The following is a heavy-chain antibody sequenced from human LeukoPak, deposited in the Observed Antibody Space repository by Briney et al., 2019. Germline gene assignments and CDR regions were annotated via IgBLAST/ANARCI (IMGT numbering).Heavy chain of an antibody. D-gene: IGHD3-22*01. CDR1: GFTFNNYG. CDR3: AKDLRGNYYDSSGFFDY. J-gene: IGHJ4*02. CDR2: IWYDGSNK. V-gene: IGHV3-33*06. Sequence: PGRSLRLSCAASGFTFNNYGMHWVRQAPGKGLERVAVIWYDGSNKYYADSVKGRFTISRDNSKNTVYLQMNSLRAEDTAVYYCAKDLRGNYYDSSGFFDYWGQGTLVTVSS.